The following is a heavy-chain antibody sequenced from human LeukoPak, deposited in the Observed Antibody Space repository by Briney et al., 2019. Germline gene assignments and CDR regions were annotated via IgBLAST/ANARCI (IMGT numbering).Heavy chain of an antibody. CDR3: ARCPESSGYYYELDS. CDR2: ISYHGNNK. Sequence: GGSLRLSCAASGFTFSLYGMHWVRQAPGKGLEWVAVISYHGNNKYYADSVKGRFTISRDNSKNTMYLQMNRLRAEDTAVYYCARCPESSGYYYELDSWGQGTLVTVSS. CDR1: GFTFSLYG. D-gene: IGHD3-22*01. J-gene: IGHJ4*02. V-gene: IGHV3-30*03.